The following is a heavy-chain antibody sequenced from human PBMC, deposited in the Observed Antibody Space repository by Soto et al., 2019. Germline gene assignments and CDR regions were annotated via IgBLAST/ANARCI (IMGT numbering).Heavy chain of an antibody. D-gene: IGHD3-16*01. CDR2: IWYDGSNK. CDR3: ARDLVGGDYYYYYGMEV. CDR1: VFTFSSYG. Sequence: VGSLRLSCAASVFTFSSYGMHCVRHSPGKWLEWVAVIWYDGSNKYYADSVKGRFTISRDNSKNTLYLQMNSLRAEDTAVYYCARDLVGGDYYYYYGMEVWGQGTTVNVSS. V-gene: IGHV3-33*01. J-gene: IGHJ6*02.